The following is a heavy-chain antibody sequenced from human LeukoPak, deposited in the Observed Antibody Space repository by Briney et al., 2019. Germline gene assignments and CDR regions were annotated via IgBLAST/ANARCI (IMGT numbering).Heavy chain of an antibody. D-gene: IGHD2-2*01. CDR2: ISSNGGST. V-gene: IGHV3-64D*06. CDR3: ARSYIPKYCSSTSCYDFWDY. CDR1: GFTFSSYA. Sequence: PGGSLRLSCSASGFTFSSYAMHWVRQAPGKGLEYVSAISSNGGSTYYADSVKGRFTIFRDNSKNTLYLQMSSLRAEDTAVYYCARSYIPKYCSSTSCYDFWDYWGQGTLVTVSS. J-gene: IGHJ4*02.